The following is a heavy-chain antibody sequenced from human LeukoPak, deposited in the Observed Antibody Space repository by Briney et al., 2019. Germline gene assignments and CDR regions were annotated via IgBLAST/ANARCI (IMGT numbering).Heavy chain of an antibody. Sequence: GGSLRLSCAASGFTFSTYWMAWVRQAPGKGLEWVATIKPDGGDKYYVDSVKGRFTISRDNAGNSLFLQMNSLRAEDTAVYYCARDRFTVAGIDYWGQGTLVTVSS. CDR2: IKPDGGDK. V-gene: IGHV3-7*01. J-gene: IGHJ4*02. CDR3: ARDRFTVAGIDY. CDR1: GFTFSTYW. D-gene: IGHD6-19*01.